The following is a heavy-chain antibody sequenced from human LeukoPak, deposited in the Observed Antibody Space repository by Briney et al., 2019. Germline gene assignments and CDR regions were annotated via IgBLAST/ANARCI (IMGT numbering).Heavy chain of an antibody. J-gene: IGHJ6*02. CDR2: ISGSGGST. D-gene: IGHD3-10*01. CDR3: AKLTSASGAYGVDV. CDR1: GFTFSSYA. V-gene: IGHV3-23*01. Sequence: GGSLRLSCAASGFTFSSYAMSRVRQAPGKGLEWVSAISGSGGSTYYADSVKGRFTISRDNSKNTLYLQMNSLRAEDTAVYYCAKLTSASGAYGVDVWGQGTTVTVSS.